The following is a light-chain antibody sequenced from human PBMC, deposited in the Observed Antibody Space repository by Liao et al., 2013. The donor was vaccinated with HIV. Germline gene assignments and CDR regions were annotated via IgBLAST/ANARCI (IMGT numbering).Light chain of an antibody. CDR1: NIGGKS. V-gene: IGLV3-21*01. J-gene: IGLJ3*02. Sequence: SYVLTQPRSVSVAPGKTAKIACGGNNIGGKSVHWYQQKPGQAPVLVIYYDSDRPSRIPARFSGSNSGNTATLTISSVAAGDEADYFCQVWDGVSDVVFGGGTKLTVL. CDR2: YDS. CDR3: QVWDGVSDVV.